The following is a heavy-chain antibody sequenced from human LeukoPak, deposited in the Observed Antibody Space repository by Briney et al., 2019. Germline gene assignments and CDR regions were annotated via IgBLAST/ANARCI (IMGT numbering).Heavy chain of an antibody. CDR3: ARVRFGGLLSLPRGAFDI. V-gene: IGHV4-61*01. Sequence: KPSQTLSLTCTVSGGSISSGSYYWSWIRQPPGKGLEWIGYIYYSGSTNYNPSLKSRVTISVDTSKNQFSLKLSSVTAADTAVYYCARVRFGGLLSLPRGAFDIWGQGTMVTVSS. J-gene: IGHJ3*02. CDR2: IYYSGST. D-gene: IGHD2-21*02. CDR1: GGSISSGSYY.